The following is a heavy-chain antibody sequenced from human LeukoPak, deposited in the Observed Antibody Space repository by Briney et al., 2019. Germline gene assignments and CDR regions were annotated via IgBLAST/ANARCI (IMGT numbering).Heavy chain of an antibody. Sequence: ASVKVSRKASGYTFTSYAMNWVRQAPGQGLEWMGWINTNTGNPTYAQGFTGRFVFSLDTSVSTAYLQISSLKAEDTAVYYCARDSIAVAGTPLGGFDYWGQGTLVTVSS. CDR3: ARDSIAVAGTPLGGFDY. J-gene: IGHJ4*02. D-gene: IGHD6-19*01. CDR2: INTNTGNP. CDR1: GYTFTSYA. V-gene: IGHV7-4-1*02.